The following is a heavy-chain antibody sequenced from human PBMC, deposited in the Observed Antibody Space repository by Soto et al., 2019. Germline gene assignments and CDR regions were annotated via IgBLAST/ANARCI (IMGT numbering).Heavy chain of an antibody. CDR1: GGTFSSYA. CDR3: ARPTPLRAWRGAFDI. CDR2: MNPNSGNT. J-gene: IGHJ3*02. D-gene: IGHD4-17*01. Sequence: QVQLVQSGAEVKKPGSSVKVSCKASGGTFSSYAISWVRQAPGQGLEWMGWMNPNSGNTGYAQKFQGRVTMTRNTSISTAYMELSSLRSEDTAVYYCARPTPLRAWRGAFDIWGQGTMVTVSS. V-gene: IGHV1-8*02.